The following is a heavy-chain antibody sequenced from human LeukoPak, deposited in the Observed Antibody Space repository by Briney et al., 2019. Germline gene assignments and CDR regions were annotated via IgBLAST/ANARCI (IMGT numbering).Heavy chain of an antibody. D-gene: IGHD2-2*03. CDR1: GFTLSSYY. Sequence: GGSLRLSCAASGFTLSSYYMHWVRQAPGKGLVWVSRIKSDGSVTGYADSVKGGFAISRENAKNTLYLQMNSLRAEDTAVYYCARDWIDRGTFDPWGQGTLVTVSS. CDR3: ARDWIDRGTFDP. CDR2: IKSDGSVT. V-gene: IGHV3-74*01. J-gene: IGHJ5*02.